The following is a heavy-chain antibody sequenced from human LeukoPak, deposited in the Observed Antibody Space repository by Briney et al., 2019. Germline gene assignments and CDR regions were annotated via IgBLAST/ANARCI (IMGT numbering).Heavy chain of an antibody. Sequence: GGSLRLSCAASGFTFSSYSMNWVRQAPGKGLEWVSSISSSSSYIYYADSVKGRFTISRDNAKNSLYLQMNSLRAEDTAVYYCAREFIAARAVQFDYWGQGTLVTVSP. CDR2: ISSSSSYI. V-gene: IGHV3-21*01. CDR1: GFTFSSYS. CDR3: AREFIAARAVQFDY. D-gene: IGHD6-6*01. J-gene: IGHJ4*02.